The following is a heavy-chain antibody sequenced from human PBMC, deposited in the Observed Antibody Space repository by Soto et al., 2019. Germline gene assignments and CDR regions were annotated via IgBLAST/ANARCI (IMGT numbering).Heavy chain of an antibody. CDR2: ISGSGGST. J-gene: IGHJ4*02. CDR3: AKPPGGYSDFDY. CDR1: GFTFSSYA. Sequence: EVQLLESGGGLVQPGGSLRLSCAASGFTFSSYAMSWVRQAPGKGLEWVSAISGSGGSTYYADSVKGRFTISRDNSKNTLYLQMNSLRAEDTPVYFCAKPPGGYSDFDYWGQGTLVTVSS. V-gene: IGHV3-23*01. D-gene: IGHD3-22*01.